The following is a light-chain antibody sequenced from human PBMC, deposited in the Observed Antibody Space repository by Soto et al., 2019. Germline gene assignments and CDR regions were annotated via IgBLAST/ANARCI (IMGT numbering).Light chain of an antibody. CDR3: QQRSNWLLT. CDR2: GAS. CDR1: QRFNSN. V-gene: IGKV3-15*01. Sequence: EIVMTQSPATLYVSTGERATLSCRASQRFNSNSACYQQKPGQAPRLLIYGASTRATGIPARFSGSGSGTEFTLTISSLQAEDFEVYYCQQRSNWLLTFGGGTKVAI. J-gene: IGKJ4*01.